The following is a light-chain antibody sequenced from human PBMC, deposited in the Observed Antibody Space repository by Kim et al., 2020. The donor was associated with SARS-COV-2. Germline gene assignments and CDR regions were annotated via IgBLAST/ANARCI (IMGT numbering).Light chain of an antibody. Sequence: CQGERATLSCRASQSVSSYLAWYKQKPGQAPRLLIYDASNRATGIPARFSGSGSGTDFTLTISSLEPEDFAVYYCQQRSNWPPITFGGGTKVDIK. CDR1: QSVSSY. CDR2: DAS. J-gene: IGKJ4*01. V-gene: IGKV3-11*01. CDR3: QQRSNWPPIT.